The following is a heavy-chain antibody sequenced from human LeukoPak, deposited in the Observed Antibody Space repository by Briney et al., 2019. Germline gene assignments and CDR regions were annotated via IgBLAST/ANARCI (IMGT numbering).Heavy chain of an antibody. V-gene: IGHV1-69*05. CDR3: ARALRGYGYGQNYYYYMDV. Sequence: GASVKVSCKASGGTFSSYAISWVRQAPGQGLEWMGRIIPIFGTANYAQKFQGRVTITTDESTSTAYMELSSLRSEDTAVYYCARALRGYGYGQNYYYYMDVWGKGTTVTVSS. CDR2: IIPIFGTA. CDR1: GGTFSSYA. J-gene: IGHJ6*03. D-gene: IGHD5-18*01.